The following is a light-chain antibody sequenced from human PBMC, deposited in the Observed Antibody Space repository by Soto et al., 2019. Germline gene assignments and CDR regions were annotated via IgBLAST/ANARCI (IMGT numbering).Light chain of an antibody. V-gene: IGKV1-5*01. CDR3: KKYNTYQWK. Sequence: DIQMRQSPSTLYASVGERVTITCRASQYISSWLAWYQQKPGTAPRLLIYDTYNLDDGVKSTFSGSGSGKDFTITVRSLHPDDSENYYCKKYNTYQWKFGQGTTVDLK. CDR2: DTY. J-gene: IGKJ1*01. CDR1: QYISSW.